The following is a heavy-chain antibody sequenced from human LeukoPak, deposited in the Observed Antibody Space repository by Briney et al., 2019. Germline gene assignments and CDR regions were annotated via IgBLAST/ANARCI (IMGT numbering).Heavy chain of an antibody. V-gene: IGHV3-21*01. J-gene: IGHJ4*02. CDR1: GFTFSTYS. D-gene: IGHD4-23*01. CDR3: AREDYGGIDF. CDR2: ITSTSSYT. Sequence: GGSLRLSCAASGFTFSTYSMNWVRQAPGRGLEWVSSITSTSSYTYYADSVKGRFTISRDNAKNSLYLQMNSLRAEDTAVYYCAREDYGGIDFWGQGTLVTVSS.